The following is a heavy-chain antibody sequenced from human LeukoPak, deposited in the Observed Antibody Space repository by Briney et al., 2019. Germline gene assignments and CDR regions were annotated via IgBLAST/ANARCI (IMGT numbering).Heavy chain of an antibody. CDR1: GFTFSDYY. V-gene: IGHV3-11*06. D-gene: IGHD3-3*01. J-gene: IGHJ4*02. CDR3: ARYVYGVVTSFDY. CDR2: ISTRSDYI. Sequence: PGGSLRLSCAASGFTFSDYYMSWVRRAPGKGLEWVSSISTRSDYIYYAESVKGRFTISRDNAKNSLYLQMNSLRAEDTAVYYCARYVYGVVTSFDYWGQGTLVTVSS.